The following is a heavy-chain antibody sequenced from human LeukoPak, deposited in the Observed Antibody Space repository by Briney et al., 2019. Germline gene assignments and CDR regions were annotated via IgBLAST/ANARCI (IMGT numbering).Heavy chain of an antibody. CDR1: GFTVSSNF. J-gene: IGHJ6*03. CDR2: INHSGST. Sequence: GSLRLSCAASGFTVSSNFMSWIRQPPGKGLEWIGEINHSGSTNYNPSLKSRVTISVDTSKNQFSLKLSSVTAADTAVYYCARHRDYYGSGSYYRFGYYYMDVWGKGTTVTISS. V-gene: IGHV4-34*01. CDR3: ARHRDYYGSGSYYRFGYYYMDV. D-gene: IGHD3-10*01.